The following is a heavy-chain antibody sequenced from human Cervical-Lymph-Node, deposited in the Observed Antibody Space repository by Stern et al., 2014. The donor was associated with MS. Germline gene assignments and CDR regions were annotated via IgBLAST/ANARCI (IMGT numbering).Heavy chain of an antibody. CDR1: GGTFSSYA. J-gene: IGHJ4*02. Sequence: QMQLVQSGAEVKKPGSSVKVSCKASGGTFSSYAFSWVRQAPGQGLEWMGGIIPIFRAANYAQKFQGRVTIAADESTSTLYMELSSLRYCARQRGYSYGPFNYWGQGTLVTVSS. CDR3: YGPFNY. CDR2: IIPIFRAA. D-gene: IGHD5-18*01. V-gene: IGHV1-69*01.